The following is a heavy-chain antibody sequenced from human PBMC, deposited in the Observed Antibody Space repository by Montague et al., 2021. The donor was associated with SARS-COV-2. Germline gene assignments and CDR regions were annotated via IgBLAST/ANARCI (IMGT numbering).Heavy chain of an antibody. CDR3: ARDLGFGESLVAYYYYYGMDV. CDR2: ISSSGSTI. V-gene: IGHV3-48*03. CDR1: GFTFSSYE. Sequence: SLRLSCAASGFTFSSYEMNWVRQAPGKGLEWVSYISSSGSTIYYADSVKGRFTISRDNAKNSLYLQMNSLRAEDTAVYYRARDLGFGESLVAYYYYYGMDVWGQGTTVTVSS. D-gene: IGHD3-10*01. J-gene: IGHJ6*02.